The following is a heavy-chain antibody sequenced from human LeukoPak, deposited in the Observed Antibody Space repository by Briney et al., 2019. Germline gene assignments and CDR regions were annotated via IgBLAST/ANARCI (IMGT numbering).Heavy chain of an antibody. CDR3: AREDTAMVPYYFDY. J-gene: IGHJ4*02. V-gene: IGHV4-39*07. CDR1: GGSISSSSYY. D-gene: IGHD5-18*01. CDR2: IYYSGST. Sequence: SETLSLTCTVSGGSISSSSYYWGWIRQPPGKGLEWIGSIYYSGSTYYNPSLKSRVTISVDTSKNQFSLKLSSVTAADTAVYYCAREDTAMVPYYFDYWGQGTLVTVSS.